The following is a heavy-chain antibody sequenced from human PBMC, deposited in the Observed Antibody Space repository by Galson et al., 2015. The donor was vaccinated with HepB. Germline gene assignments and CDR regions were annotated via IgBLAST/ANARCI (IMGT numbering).Heavy chain of an antibody. V-gene: IGHV3-53*01. Sequence: LRLSCAASGFSVKRNNMNWVRQAPGRGLEWVSIIYSDGSTEYADSVRGRFTISRDTSNNTLHLQVNSLRADDSAVYYCARRDGSSGAFDIWGHGTMVTVSS. CDR3: ARRDGSSGAFDI. J-gene: IGHJ3*02. CDR2: IYSDGST. CDR1: GFSVKRNN. D-gene: IGHD3-10*01.